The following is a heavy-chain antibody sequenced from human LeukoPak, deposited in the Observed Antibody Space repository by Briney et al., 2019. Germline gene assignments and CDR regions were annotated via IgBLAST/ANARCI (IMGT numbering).Heavy chain of an antibody. CDR2: ISSSSSYI. V-gene: IGHV3-21*01. Sequence: GGSLRLSCAASGFTFSSYSMNWVRQAPGKGLEWVSSISSSSSYIYYADSVKGRFTISRDNAKNSLYLQMNSLRAEDTAVNYCAREGKANYDFWSGYLAYYYYYMDVWGKGTTVTVSS. CDR1: GFTFSSYS. J-gene: IGHJ6*03. D-gene: IGHD3-3*01. CDR3: AREGKANYDFWSGYLAYYYYYMDV.